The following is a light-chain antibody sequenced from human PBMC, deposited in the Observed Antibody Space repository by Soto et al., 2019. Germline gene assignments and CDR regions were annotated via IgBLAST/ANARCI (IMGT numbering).Light chain of an antibody. J-gene: IGKJ1*01. V-gene: IGKV1-39*01. CDR2: AAS. CDR3: QQSYSTTWT. CDR1: QSISSY. Sequence: DIQMTQSPSSLSASVGDRVTITCRASQSISSYLNWYQQKPGKAPKLLIYAASSLQSGVPSRFSGSGSGTHFTPTISSLQPEDFAPYYCQQSYSTTWTFGQGTKVEIK.